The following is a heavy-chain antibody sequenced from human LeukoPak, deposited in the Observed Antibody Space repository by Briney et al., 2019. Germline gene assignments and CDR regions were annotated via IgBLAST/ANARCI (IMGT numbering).Heavy chain of an antibody. D-gene: IGHD3-16*01. J-gene: IGHJ6*02. CDR1: GGSISSYY. V-gene: IGHV4-59*08. CDR2: IYNSGNT. Sequence: SETLSLTCTVSGGSISSYYWSWIRQPPGKGLEWIGYIYNSGNTNYNPSLKSRVTISVDASENQFSLKLSSVTVADTAVYYCARLTKMGAYYGTDVWGQGTTVTVSS. CDR3: ARLTKMGAYYGTDV.